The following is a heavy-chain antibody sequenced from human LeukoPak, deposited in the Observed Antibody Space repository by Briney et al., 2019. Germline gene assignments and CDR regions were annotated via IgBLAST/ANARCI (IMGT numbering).Heavy chain of an antibody. Sequence: PSETLSLTCTVSGGSISSYYWSWIRQPPGKGLEWIGYIYYSGSTNYNPSLKSRVTISVDTSKNQFSLKLSSVTAADTAVYYCAREVMVRGVLEFDYWGQGTLVTVSS. CDR3: AREVMVRGVLEFDY. V-gene: IGHV4-59*01. D-gene: IGHD3-10*01. J-gene: IGHJ4*02. CDR2: IYYSGST. CDR1: GGSISSYY.